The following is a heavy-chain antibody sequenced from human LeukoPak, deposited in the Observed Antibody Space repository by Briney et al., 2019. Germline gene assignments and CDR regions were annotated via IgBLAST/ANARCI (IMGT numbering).Heavy chain of an antibody. CDR2: IDTDGSST. J-gene: IGHJ4*02. D-gene: IGHD2-2*01. Sequence: GGSLRLSCAASGFTFSDYWMHWGRQAPGKGLEWVSRIDTDGSSTNYADSVKGRITISRDNAKNTLYLQMNSLRAEDTAVYYCARAPLGSPMDYWGQGTLVIVSS. CDR3: ARAPLGSPMDY. CDR1: GFTFSDYW. V-gene: IGHV3-74*01.